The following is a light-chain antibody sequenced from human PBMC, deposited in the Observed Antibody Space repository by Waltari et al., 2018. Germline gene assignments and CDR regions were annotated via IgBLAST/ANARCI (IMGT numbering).Light chain of an antibody. J-gene: IGKJ1*01. CDR2: KVS. CDR3: MQGTHWPWT. Sequence: VVMIQSPLSLPVTLGQPASISCRSSQSLVHSDGKTYLNWFHQRPGQSPRRLIYKVSNRDSGVPDRFSGSGSGTDFTLKISRVEAEDVGVYYCMQGTHWPWTFGQGTKVEIK. V-gene: IGKV2-30*02. CDR1: QSLVHSDGKTY.